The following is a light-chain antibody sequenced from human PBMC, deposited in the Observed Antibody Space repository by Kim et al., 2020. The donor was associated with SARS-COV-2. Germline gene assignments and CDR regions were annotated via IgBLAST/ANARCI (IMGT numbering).Light chain of an antibody. J-gene: IGLJ3*02. CDR1: SRTSTRYY. CDR2: DDN. CDR3: QSYDSRVV. Sequence: TRTASYSSRTSTRYYVSEEQQRRAPAPIILIYDDNHTPAGVPDPFSGSSATTSTSPSLTILGLKTEAESDYYCQSYDSRVVFGGGTQLTVL. V-gene: IGLV6-57*02.